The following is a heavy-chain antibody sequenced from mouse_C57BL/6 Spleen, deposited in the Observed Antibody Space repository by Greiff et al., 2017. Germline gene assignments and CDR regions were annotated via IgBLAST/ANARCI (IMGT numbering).Heavy chain of an antibody. CDR1: GYTFTSYW. CDR3: LTTVVARDY. D-gene: IGHD1-1*01. V-gene: IGHV1-61*01. Sequence: QVHVKQPGAELVRPGSSVKLSCKASGYTFTSYWMDWVKQRPGQGLEWIGNIYPSDSETHYNQKFKDKATLTVDKSSSTAYMQLSSLTSEDSAVYYCLTTVVARDYWGQGTTLTVSS. CDR2: IYPSDSET. J-gene: IGHJ2*01.